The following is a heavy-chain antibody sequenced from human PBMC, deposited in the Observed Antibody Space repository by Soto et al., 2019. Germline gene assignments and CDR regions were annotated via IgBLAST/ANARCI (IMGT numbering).Heavy chain of an antibody. CDR2: IYYSGST. D-gene: IGHD3-16*01. CDR1: GGSISSGGYY. CDR3: ARHAAYDSVWGKSDGSDY. J-gene: IGHJ4*02. V-gene: IGHV4-31*03. Sequence: SETLSLTCTVSGGSISSGGYYWSWIRQHPGKGLEWIGYIYYSGSTYYNPSLKSRVTISVDTSKNQFSLKLSSVTAADTAVYYCARHAAYDSVWGKSDGSDYWGQGTLVTVSS.